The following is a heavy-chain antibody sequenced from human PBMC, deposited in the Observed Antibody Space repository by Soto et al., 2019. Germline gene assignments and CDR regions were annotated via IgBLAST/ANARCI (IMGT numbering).Heavy chain of an antibody. V-gene: IGHV3-49*03. J-gene: IGHJ4*02. CDR3: TRDGSIMIVVVRPPYY. Sequence: GGPLRLSCIASELTFGDYAISWFRQAPGKGLEWVGFIRSKAYGGTTEYAASVKGRFTISRDDSKSIAYLQMNSLKTEDTAVYYCTRDGSIMIVVVRPPYYWGQGTLVTVSS. CDR2: IRSKAYGGTT. CDR1: ELTFGDYA. D-gene: IGHD3-22*01.